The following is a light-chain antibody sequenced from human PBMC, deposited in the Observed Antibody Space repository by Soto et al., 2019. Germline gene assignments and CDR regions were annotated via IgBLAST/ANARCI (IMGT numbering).Light chain of an antibody. CDR1: SGDVGGDHL. CDR3: SSYTPSNTHVV. Sequence: QSALAQPASVSGSPGQSITISCTGTSGDVGGDHLVSWYQQHPGKAPTLMIYDVSHRPSGVSDRFSGSKSGNTASLTISGLQAEDEADYHCSSYTPSNTHVVFGGGTKLTVL. CDR2: DVS. J-gene: IGLJ3*02. V-gene: IGLV2-14*01.